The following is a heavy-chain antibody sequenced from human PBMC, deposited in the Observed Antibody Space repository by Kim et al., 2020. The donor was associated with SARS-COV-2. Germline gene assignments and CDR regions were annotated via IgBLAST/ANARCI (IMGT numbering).Heavy chain of an antibody. V-gene: IGHV1-3*01. D-gene: IGHD1-26*01. J-gene: IGHJ6*02. CDR3: ARVVGTTSYYYALDV. Sequence: QKFQGRVTIYRDASATTAYMELSSLRSEDTAVYYCARVVGTTSYYYALDVWGQGTTVTVSS.